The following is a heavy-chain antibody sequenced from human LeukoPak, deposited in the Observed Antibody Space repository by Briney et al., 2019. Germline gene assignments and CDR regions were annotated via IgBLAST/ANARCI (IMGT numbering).Heavy chain of an antibody. Sequence: LRLSCAASGFTFDDYAMHWVRQAPGKGLEWVSGISWNSGSIDYADSVKGGFTISRDNGKKFLFLQMNSLRVEDMALYYCAKDGGPYGGIRGYFDYWGQGTLVTASS. D-gene: IGHD4-23*01. CDR3: AKDGGPYGGIRGYFDY. J-gene: IGHJ4*02. V-gene: IGHV3-9*03. CDR1: GFTFDDYA. CDR2: ISWNSGSI.